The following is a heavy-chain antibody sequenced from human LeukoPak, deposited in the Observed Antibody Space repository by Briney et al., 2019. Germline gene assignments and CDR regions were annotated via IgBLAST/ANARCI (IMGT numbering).Heavy chain of an antibody. V-gene: IGHV1-2*02. D-gene: IGHD3-22*01. J-gene: IGHJ4*02. CDR2: INPDSGDT. Sequence: GASVKVSCKASGYTFTSYYMHWVRQAPGQGLGWMGWINPDSGDTNPAQRFQGRVTMTRDTSITTAYMELSRLRSDDTAVYYCARDLSPYYYDSSGYWDYWGQGTLVTVSS. CDR1: GYTFTSYY. CDR3: ARDLSPYYYDSSGYWDY.